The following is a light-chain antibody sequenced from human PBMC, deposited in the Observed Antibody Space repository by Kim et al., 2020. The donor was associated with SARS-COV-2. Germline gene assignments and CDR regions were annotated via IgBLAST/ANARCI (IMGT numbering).Light chain of an antibody. CDR3: QSYDSSLSGWV. J-gene: IGLJ3*02. CDR1: SSNIGAGYD. Sequence: QSVLTQPPSVSGAPGLTVTISCTGSSSNIGAGYDVHWYQQLPGTAPKLLIYGNNNRPSGVPDRFSGSKSGTSASLAITGLQAEDEADYYCQSYDSSLSGWVFGGGTQLTVL. V-gene: IGLV1-40*01. CDR2: GNN.